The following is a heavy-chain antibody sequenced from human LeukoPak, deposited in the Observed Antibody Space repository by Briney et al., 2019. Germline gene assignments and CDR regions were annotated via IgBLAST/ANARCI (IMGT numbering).Heavy chain of an antibody. CDR2: ISAYNGNT. V-gene: IGHV1-18*01. CDR1: GYTVTRYG. J-gene: IGHJ6*02. Sequence: ASGKVSCKASGYTVTRYGISWVRQAPGQGREGMGWISAYNGNTDYAHKLQGRVTMTTDTYTSTAYMELRSLRSDDTAVYYCASPGYCSSTSCPYYYYYGLDVWGQATTVTVSS. CDR3: ASPGYCSSTSCPYYYYYGLDV. D-gene: IGHD2-2*01.